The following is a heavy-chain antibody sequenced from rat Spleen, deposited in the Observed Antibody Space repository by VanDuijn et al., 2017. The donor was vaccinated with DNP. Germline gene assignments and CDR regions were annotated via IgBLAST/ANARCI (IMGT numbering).Heavy chain of an antibody. D-gene: IGHD5-1*01. CDR2: MRYEGGTT. CDR3: ASQTGFAY. V-gene: IGHV5S13*01. J-gene: IGHJ3*01. Sequence: EVKLVESGGGLVQPGRSLKLSCAVSGINFKDYWMGWIRQAPTKGLEWVAYMRYEGGTTYHGDSVKGRFTISRDDAKNTQYLQMDSLRSEDTATYYCASQTGFAYWGQGTLVTVSS. CDR1: GINFKDYW.